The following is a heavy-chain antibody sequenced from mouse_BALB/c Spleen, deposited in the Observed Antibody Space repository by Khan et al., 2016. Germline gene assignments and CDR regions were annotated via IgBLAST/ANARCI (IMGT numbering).Heavy chain of an antibody. V-gene: IGHV14-1*02. Sequence: VQLQQSGAELVRPGALVKLSCKASGFNIKDYYMHWVKQRPEQGLEWIGRIDPANDNTKYDPRFQGKATITADTSSNTAYLQLSSLTSEDTAVYFCARGIYDYGFAYWGQGTLVSVSA. J-gene: IGHJ3*01. CDR1: GFNIKDYY. D-gene: IGHD2-4*01. CDR3: ARGIYDYGFAY. CDR2: IDPANDNT.